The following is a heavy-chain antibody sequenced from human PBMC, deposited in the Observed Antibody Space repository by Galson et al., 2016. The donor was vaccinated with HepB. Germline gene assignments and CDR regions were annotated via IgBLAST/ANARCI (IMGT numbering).Heavy chain of an antibody. CDR1: GGSFSGYF. J-gene: IGHJ1*01. D-gene: IGHD6-13*01. CDR2: INHDGGT. V-gene: IGHV4-34*01. CDR3: AREGGAAAGTGYFQH. Sequence: SETLSLTCGVSGGSFSGYFWSWIRQPPGKGLEWIGEINHDGGTNYDSSLKSRVTISVDTSKNQFSLKLTSVTAADTAVYYCAREGGAAAGTGYFQHWGQGTLVTVSA.